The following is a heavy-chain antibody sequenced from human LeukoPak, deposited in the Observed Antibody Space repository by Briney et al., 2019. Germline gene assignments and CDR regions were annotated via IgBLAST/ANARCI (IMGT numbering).Heavy chain of an antibody. Sequence: PGGSLRLSCVASGFTFSSNGMHWVRQAPGKGLEWVAFIRNDGSNKYYVDSGKGRFTIYRDNSKNTLYLQMNSLRAEDTAVYYCARGAGSSWYSTTNWFDPWGQGTLVTVSS. D-gene: IGHD6-13*01. CDR1: GFTFSSNG. V-gene: IGHV3-30*02. CDR3: ARGAGSSWYSTTNWFDP. J-gene: IGHJ5*02. CDR2: IRNDGSNK.